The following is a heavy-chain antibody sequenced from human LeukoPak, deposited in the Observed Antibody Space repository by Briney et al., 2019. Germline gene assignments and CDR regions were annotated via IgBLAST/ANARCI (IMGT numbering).Heavy chain of an antibody. CDR1: GFPVRIND. D-gene: IGHD3-9*01. V-gene: IGHV3-53*01. CDR2: IYSAGTP. Sequence: GGSLRLSCVVSGFPVRINDMSWVRQAPGKGLEWVSAIYSAGTPYYADSVKGRFTISRDTSRNTVYLQMNSLRLEDTAVYYCAPDRFYDVLTGYFFYLDVWGKGTAVTVFS. J-gene: IGHJ6*04. CDR3: APDRFYDVLTGYFFYLDV.